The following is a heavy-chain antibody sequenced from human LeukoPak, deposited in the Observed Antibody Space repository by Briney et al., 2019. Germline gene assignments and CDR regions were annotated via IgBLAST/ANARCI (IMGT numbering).Heavy chain of an antibody. J-gene: IGHJ6*02. V-gene: IGHV4-34*01. Sequence: SETLSLTCAVYGGSFSGYYWSWIRQPPGKGLEWIGEINHSGSSNTHPSLKSRVTISVDTSKNQFSLKLSSVNAADTAVYYCARVGPYWSSTSCYKAHYYYYGMDVWGQGTTVTVSS. CDR1: GGSFSGYY. CDR2: INHSGSS. CDR3: ARVGPYWSSTSCYKAHYYYYGMDV. D-gene: IGHD2-2*02.